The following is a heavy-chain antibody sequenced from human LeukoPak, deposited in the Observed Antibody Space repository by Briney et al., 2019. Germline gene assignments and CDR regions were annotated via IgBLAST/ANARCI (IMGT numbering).Heavy chain of an antibody. CDR2: ISGYSGNT. V-gene: IGHV1-18*04. CDR1: GYSFTSNG. CDR3: ARDYGSGSYRYDY. J-gene: IGHJ4*02. D-gene: IGHD3-10*01. Sequence: ASVKVSCKASGYSFTSNGISWVRQAPGQGLEWMGWISGYSGNTNYAQKFQGRVIMTTDTSTDTAYMELRSLRFDDTAVYYCARDYGSGSYRYDYWGQGTLVTVSS.